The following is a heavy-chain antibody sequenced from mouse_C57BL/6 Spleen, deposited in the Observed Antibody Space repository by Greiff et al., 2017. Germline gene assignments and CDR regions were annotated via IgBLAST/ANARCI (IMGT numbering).Heavy chain of an antibody. V-gene: IGHV1-15*01. CDR1: GYTFTDYE. CDR2: IDPETGGT. Sequence: QVQLKESGAELVRPGASVTLSCKASGYTFTDYEMHWVKQTPVHGLEWIGAIDPETGGTAYNQKFKGKAILTADKSSSTAYMELRSLTSEDSAVYYCTRGGCYEGWYFDGWGTGTTVTVS. CDR3: TRGGCYEGWYFDG. D-gene: IGHD1-1*02. J-gene: IGHJ1*03.